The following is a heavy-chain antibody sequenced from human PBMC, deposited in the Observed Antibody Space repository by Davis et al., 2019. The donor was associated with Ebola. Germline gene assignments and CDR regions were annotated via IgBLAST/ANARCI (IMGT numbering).Heavy chain of an antibody. CDR3: ARAAAAWRQFDY. Sequence: ASVKVSCKAAGYTFTSYYMPWVRQAPGQGLEWMGIINPSGGSTSYAQKFQGRVTMTRDTSTSTVYMELSSLRSEDTAVYYCARAAAAWRQFDYWGQGTLVTVSS. V-gene: IGHV1-46*03. J-gene: IGHJ4*02. CDR1: GYTFTSYY. CDR2: INPSGGST. D-gene: IGHD1-1*01.